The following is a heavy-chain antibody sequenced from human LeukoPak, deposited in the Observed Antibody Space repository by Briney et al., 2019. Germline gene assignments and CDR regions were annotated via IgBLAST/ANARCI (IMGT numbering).Heavy chain of an antibody. CDR2: IYYSGST. V-gene: IGHV4-59*08. J-gene: IGHJ4*02. D-gene: IGHD4-17*01. CDR3: ATGDYSRYYFDY. CDR1: GGSISSYY. Sequence: PSETLSLTCTVSGGSISSYYWSWIRQPPGKGLEWIGYIYYSGSTNYNPSLKSRVTISVDTSKNQFSLKLSSVTAADTAVYYCATGDYSRYYFDYWGQGTLVTVSS.